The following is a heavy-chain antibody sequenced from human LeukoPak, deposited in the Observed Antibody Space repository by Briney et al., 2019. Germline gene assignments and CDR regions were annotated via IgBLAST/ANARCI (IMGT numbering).Heavy chain of an antibody. J-gene: IGHJ2*01. Sequence: ASVKVSCEASGYTFTSYYMHWVRQAPGQGLEWMGIINPSGGSTSYAQKFQGRVTMTRDTSTSTVYMELSSLRSEDTAVYYCARARSGSYLYWYFDLWGRGTLVTVSS. D-gene: IGHD1-26*01. V-gene: IGHV1-46*01. CDR2: INPSGGST. CDR1: GYTFTSYY. CDR3: ARARSGSYLYWYFDL.